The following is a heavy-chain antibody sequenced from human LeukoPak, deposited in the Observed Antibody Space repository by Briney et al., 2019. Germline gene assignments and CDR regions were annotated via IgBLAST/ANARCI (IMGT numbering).Heavy chain of an antibody. J-gene: IGHJ4*02. Sequence: GGSLRLSCAASGFTFSSYAMSWVRQAPGKGLEWVSAISASGGSTYYADSVKGRFTISRDNSKNTLYLQMNSLRAEDAAVYYCAKSGSTRPLYYFDYWGQGTLVTVSS. CDR2: ISASGGST. D-gene: IGHD3-10*01. CDR3: AKSGSTRPLYYFDY. CDR1: GFTFSSYA. V-gene: IGHV3-23*01.